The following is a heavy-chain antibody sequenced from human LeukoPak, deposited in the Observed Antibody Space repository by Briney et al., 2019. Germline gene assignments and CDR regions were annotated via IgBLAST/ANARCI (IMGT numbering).Heavy chain of an antibody. J-gene: IGHJ4*02. CDR2: IYSGGST. CDR1: GFTVSSNY. D-gene: IGHD3-22*01. V-gene: IGHV3-66*01. CDR3: ARDFFYYDSSGYGY. Sequence: GGSLRLSCAASGFTVSSNYMSWDRQAPGKGLEWVSVIYSGGSTYYADSVKGRFTISRDNSKNTLYLQMNSLRAEDTAVYYCARDFFYYDSSGYGYWGQGTLVTVSS.